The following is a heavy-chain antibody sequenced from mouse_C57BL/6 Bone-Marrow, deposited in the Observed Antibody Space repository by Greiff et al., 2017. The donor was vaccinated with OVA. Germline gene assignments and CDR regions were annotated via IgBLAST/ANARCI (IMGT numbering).Heavy chain of an antibody. CDR3: ARRITTVVATRYFDV. CDR1: GYSFTGYY. J-gene: IGHJ1*03. V-gene: IGHV1-42*01. Sequence: EVKLVESGPELVKPGASVKISCKASGYSFTGYYMNWVKQSPEKSLEWIGEINPSTGGTTYNQKFKAKATLTVDKSSSTAYMQLKSLTSEDSAVYYCARRITTVVATRYFDVWGTGTTVTVSS. CDR2: INPSTGGT. D-gene: IGHD1-1*01.